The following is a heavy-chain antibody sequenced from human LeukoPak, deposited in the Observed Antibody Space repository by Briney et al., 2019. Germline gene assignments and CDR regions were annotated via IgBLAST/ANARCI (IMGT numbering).Heavy chain of an antibody. J-gene: IGHJ6*03. Sequence: PSETLSLTCAVYGGSFSGYYWSWIRQPPGKGLEWIGEINHSGSTNYNPSLESRVTISVDTSKNQFSLKLSSVTAADTAVYYCARGRLDSESYYYYYMDVWGKGTTVTVSS. D-gene: IGHD2/OR15-2a*01. CDR3: ARGRLDSESYYYYYMDV. CDR2: INHSGST. V-gene: IGHV4-34*01. CDR1: GGSFSGYY.